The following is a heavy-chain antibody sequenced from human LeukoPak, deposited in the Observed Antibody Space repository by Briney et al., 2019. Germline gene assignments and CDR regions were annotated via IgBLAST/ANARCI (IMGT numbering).Heavy chain of an antibody. CDR2: IDPNSGGT. J-gene: IGHJ4*02. Sequence: ASVKVSCKASGYTFTGYYMHWVRQAPGQGLEWMGWIDPNSGGTNYAQKFQGRVTMTRDTSISTAYMELSRLRSDDTAVYYCARDLQSSSGYYYVVGYWGQGTLVTVSS. V-gene: IGHV1-2*02. CDR3: ARDLQSSSGYYYVVGY. D-gene: IGHD3-22*01. CDR1: GYTFTGYY.